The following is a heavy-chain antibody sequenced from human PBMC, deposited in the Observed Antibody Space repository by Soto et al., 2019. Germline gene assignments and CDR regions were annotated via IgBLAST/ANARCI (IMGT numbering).Heavy chain of an antibody. CDR2: ISGSCGSI. V-gene: IGHV3-23*01. J-gene: IGHJ4*02. CDR3: AKDQGSSWYEIDY. D-gene: IGHD6-13*01. CDR1: GFTFSNYA. Sequence: TGGSLRLSCAASGFTFSNYAVTWVRQAPGKGLEWVPTISGSCGSIYYADSVKGRFTISRDNSKNTLYLQMNSLRAEDTAVYYCAKDQGSSWYEIDYWGQGTLVTVSS.